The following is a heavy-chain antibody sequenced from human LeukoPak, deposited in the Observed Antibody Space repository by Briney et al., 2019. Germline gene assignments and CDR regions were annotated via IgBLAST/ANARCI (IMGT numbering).Heavy chain of an antibody. CDR1: GFTFSSYG. Sequence: GGSLRLSCAASGFTFSSYGMHWVRQAPGKGLEWVAFIRYDGSHKYFVDSVKGRFIISRDNSKNTLYLQMNSLRAEDTAVYYCAKTGDGYCSGGSCYLGYYFDYWGQGTLVTVSS. J-gene: IGHJ4*02. D-gene: IGHD2-15*01. V-gene: IGHV3-30*02. CDR2: IRYDGSHK. CDR3: AKTGDGYCSGGSCYLGYYFDY.